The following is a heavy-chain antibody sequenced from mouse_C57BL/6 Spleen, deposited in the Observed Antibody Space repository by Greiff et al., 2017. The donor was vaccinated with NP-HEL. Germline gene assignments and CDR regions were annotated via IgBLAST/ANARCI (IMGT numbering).Heavy chain of an antibody. Sequence: DVKLVESGPVLVKPGASVKMSCKASGYTFTDYYMNWVKQSHGKSLEWIGVINPYNGGTSYNQKFKGKATLTVDKSSSTAYMELNSLTSEDSAVYYCARDLTTVVAFDYWGQGTTLTVSS. V-gene: IGHV1-19*01. CDR1: GYTFTDYY. CDR2: INPYNGGT. CDR3: ARDLTTVVAFDY. D-gene: IGHD1-1*01. J-gene: IGHJ2*01.